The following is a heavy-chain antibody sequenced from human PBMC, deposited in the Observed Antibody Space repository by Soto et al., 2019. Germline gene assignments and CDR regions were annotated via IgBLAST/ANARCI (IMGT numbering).Heavy chain of an antibody. CDR3: ARGVPSNYNYYYYYGMDV. CDR1: GFTVSSNY. D-gene: IGHD4-4*01. Sequence: PGGSLRLSCAASGFTVSSNYMSWVRQAPGKGLEWVSVIYSGGSTYYADSLKGRFTISRDNSKNTLYLQMNSLRAEDTAVYYCARGVPSNYNYYYYYGMDVWGQGTTVTVSS. CDR2: IYSGGST. J-gene: IGHJ6*02. V-gene: IGHV3-53*01.